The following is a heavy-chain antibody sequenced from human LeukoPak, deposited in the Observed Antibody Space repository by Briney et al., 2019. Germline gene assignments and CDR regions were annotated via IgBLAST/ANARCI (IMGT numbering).Heavy chain of an antibody. V-gene: IGHV3-23*01. D-gene: IGHD6-19*01. Sequence: GGSLRLSCAASGFTFSSYAMSWVRQAPGKGLEWVSAISGSGGSTYYADPVKGRFTISRDNSKNTLYLQMNSLRAEDTAVYYCAKGSSGWLTHYFDYWGQGTLITVSS. CDR3: AKGSSGWLTHYFDY. J-gene: IGHJ4*02. CDR1: GFTFSSYA. CDR2: ISGSGGST.